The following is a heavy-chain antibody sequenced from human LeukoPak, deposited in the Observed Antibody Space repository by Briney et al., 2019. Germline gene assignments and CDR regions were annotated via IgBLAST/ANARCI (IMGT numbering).Heavy chain of an antibody. D-gene: IGHD1-26*01. Sequence: PGGSLRLSCAASGFTFSDFYMSWIRQAPGKGLEWLSCLSGSGGSTYYADSVKGRFTISRDNSKNTLYLQMNSLRAEDTAVYYCALHGSYYAAKVDYWGQGTLVTVSS. CDR3: ALHGSYYAAKVDY. V-gene: IGHV3-23*01. J-gene: IGHJ4*02. CDR1: GFTFSDFY. CDR2: LSGSGGST.